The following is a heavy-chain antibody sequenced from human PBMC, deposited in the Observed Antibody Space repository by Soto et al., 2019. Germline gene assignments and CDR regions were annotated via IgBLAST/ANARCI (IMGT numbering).Heavy chain of an antibody. D-gene: IGHD3-22*01. CDR3: VKGEYYYDSSGYYPFDY. CDR2: ISINGGST. V-gene: IGHV3-64D*06. CDR1: GFTFSIYA. J-gene: IGHJ4*02. Sequence: TGGSLRLSCSASGFTFSIYAMHWVRQAPGKGLEYVSSISINGGSTHYADSVKGRFTISRDNSKNTQYLQMSSLRAGDTALYYCVKGEYYYDSSGYYPFDYWGQGTLVTVS.